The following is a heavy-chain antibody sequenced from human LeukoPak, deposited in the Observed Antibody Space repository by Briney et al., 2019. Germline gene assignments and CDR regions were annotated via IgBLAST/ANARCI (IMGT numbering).Heavy chain of an antibody. D-gene: IGHD1-1*01. CDR2: IYGSGST. CDR1: GASISSYY. V-gene: IGHV4-59*01. J-gene: IGHJ5*02. Sequence: PSETLSLTCTVSGASISSYYWSWIRQPPGKGLEWIGHIYGSGSTNYNPSLKSRVTLSVDTSKNQFSLKLSSVTAADTAVYYCAREGTSGTHLNWFDPWGQGTPVTVSS. CDR3: AREGTSGTHLNWFDP.